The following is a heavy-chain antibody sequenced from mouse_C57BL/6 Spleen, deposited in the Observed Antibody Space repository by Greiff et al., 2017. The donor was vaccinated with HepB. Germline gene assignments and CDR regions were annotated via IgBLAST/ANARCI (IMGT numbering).Heavy chain of an antibody. D-gene: IGHD2-3*01. J-gene: IGHJ1*03. CDR3: AKTKIDGYYWYFDV. Sequence: EVQLQQSGPELVKPGASVKMSCKASGYTFTDYNMHWVKQRHGKSLEWIGYINPKNGGTSYNQKFKGKATLTVNKSSSKAYMVLRSLTSEDSAVYYCAKTKIDGYYWYFDVWGTGTTVTVSS. CDR2: INPKNGGT. V-gene: IGHV1-22*01. CDR1: GYTFTDYN.